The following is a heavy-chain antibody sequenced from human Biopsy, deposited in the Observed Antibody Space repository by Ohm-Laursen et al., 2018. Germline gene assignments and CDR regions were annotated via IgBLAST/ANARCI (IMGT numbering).Heavy chain of an antibody. CDR2: VYYSGST. CDR3: GRREVVITHDAFDT. J-gene: IGHJ3*02. D-gene: IGHD3-22*01. Sequence: GTLSLTCTVSDGSISSYYWTWIRQPPGKGLEWIGDVYYSGSTNRNPSLKSRVTILVDTSKNQFSLKLNSVTAADTAVYYCGRREVVITHDAFDTWGQGTMVTVSS. CDR1: DGSISSYY. V-gene: IGHV4-59*08.